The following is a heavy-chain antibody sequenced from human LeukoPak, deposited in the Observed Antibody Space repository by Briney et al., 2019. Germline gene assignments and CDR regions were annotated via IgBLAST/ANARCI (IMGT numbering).Heavy chain of an antibody. D-gene: IGHD6-6*01. CDR1: GGPISSYY. Sequence: SETLSLTCTVSGGPISSYYWSWIRQPPGKGLEWIGYISYGGSTNYNPSLKSRVAISVDTSKSQFSLKLSSVTAADTAIYYCASGIVPDYYYYYMDVWGKGTTVTVSS. V-gene: IGHV4-59*01. J-gene: IGHJ6*03. CDR3: ASGIVPDYYYYYMDV. CDR2: ISYGGST.